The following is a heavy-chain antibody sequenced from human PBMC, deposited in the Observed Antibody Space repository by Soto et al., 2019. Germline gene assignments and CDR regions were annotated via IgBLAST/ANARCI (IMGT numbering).Heavy chain of an antibody. CDR2: ISGGTSTI. Sequence: GGSLRLSCAASGFTFSNYGMNWVRQAPGKGLEWVSYISGGTSTIYYTDSVEGRFTISRDNAKNSLYLQMNSLRAEDTAVYYCARRAAGVSRANYFYYYMDVWGKGTTVTVSS. CDR1: GFTFSNYG. J-gene: IGHJ6*03. D-gene: IGHD6-13*01. CDR3: ARRAAGVSRANYFYYYMDV. V-gene: IGHV3-48*01.